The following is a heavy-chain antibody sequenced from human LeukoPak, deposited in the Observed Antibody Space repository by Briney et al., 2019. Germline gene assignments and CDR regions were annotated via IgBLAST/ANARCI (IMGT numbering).Heavy chain of an antibody. D-gene: IGHD1-26*01. CDR3: AREIVRATTVHYFDY. Sequence: GGSLRLSCAASGFTFSSYSMNWVRQAPGKGLEWVSSISSSSGYTYYADSMKGRFTISRDNSKNSLYLQMNSLRAEDTAVYYCAREIVRATTVHYFDYWGQGTLVTVSS. CDR2: ISSSSGYT. V-gene: IGHV3-21*01. CDR1: GFTFSSYS. J-gene: IGHJ4*02.